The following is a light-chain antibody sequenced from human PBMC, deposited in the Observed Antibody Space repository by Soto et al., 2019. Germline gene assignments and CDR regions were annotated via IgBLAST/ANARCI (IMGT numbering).Light chain of an antibody. J-gene: IGKJ1*01. CDR1: QTISSW. Sequence: IQMTQSPATLPGSLGDRVTITCRASQTISSWFAWYQQKPGKAPKLLIYDASSLQSGVPSRFRGSGSGTEFTLTISSLQPDDFATYYCQHYNSYSEAFGQGTKVDIK. CDR2: DAS. CDR3: QHYNSYSEA. V-gene: IGKV1-5*01.